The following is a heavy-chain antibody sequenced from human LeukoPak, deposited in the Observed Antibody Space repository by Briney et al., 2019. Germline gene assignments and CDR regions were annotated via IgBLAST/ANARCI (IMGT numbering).Heavy chain of an antibody. Sequence: PGGSLRLSCAASGFTFSSYAMHWVRQAPGKGLEWVAVISYDGSNKYYADSVKGRFTISRDNSKNTLYLQMNSLRAEDTAVYYCARDPTHTQDYYYYYYMDVWGKGTTVTVSS. CDR3: ARDPTHTQDYYYYYYMDV. V-gene: IGHV3-30*04. J-gene: IGHJ6*03. CDR2: ISYDGSNK. D-gene: IGHD2-15*01. CDR1: GFTFSSYA.